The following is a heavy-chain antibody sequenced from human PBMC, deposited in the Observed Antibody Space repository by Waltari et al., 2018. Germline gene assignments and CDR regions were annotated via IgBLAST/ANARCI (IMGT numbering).Heavy chain of an antibody. J-gene: IGHJ5*02. D-gene: IGHD2-15*01. V-gene: IGHV4-34*01. CDR1: GGSFSGYY. CDR2: INHRGST. Sequence: QVQLQQWGAGLLKPSETLSLTCAVYGGSFSGYYWSWIRQPPGKGLEWIGEINHRGSTNYNPSLKSRVTISVDTSKNQFSLKLSSVTAADTAVYYCARSVCGGGSCYGWFDPWGQGTLVTVSS. CDR3: ARSVCGGGSCYGWFDP.